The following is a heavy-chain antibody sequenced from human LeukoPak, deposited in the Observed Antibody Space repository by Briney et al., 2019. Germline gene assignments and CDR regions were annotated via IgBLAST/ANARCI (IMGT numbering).Heavy chain of an antibody. J-gene: IGHJ4*02. CDR1: GFNFQSFS. Sequence: GGSLRLSCAASGFNFQSFSMNWVRQSPGKGPEWISYIGGGGDVTYYVDSVRGRFIISRDNAKNSVYLQMNSLRVEDTAVYYCVRGGQGRDDYFDYWGQGTLVTVSS. CDR2: IGGGGDVT. V-gene: IGHV3-48*03. D-gene: IGHD3-16*01. CDR3: VRGGQGRDDYFDY.